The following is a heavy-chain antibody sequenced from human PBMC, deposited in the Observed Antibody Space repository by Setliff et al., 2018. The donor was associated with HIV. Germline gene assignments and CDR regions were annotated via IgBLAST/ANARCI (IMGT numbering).Heavy chain of an antibody. D-gene: IGHD4-4*01. CDR3: ARDPYYSSSFSFGF. V-gene: IGHV3-21*06. CDR1: GFTFRNYD. CDR2: ITSSGNYI. Sequence: LRLSCAASGFTFRNYDMNWVRQAPGKGLEWVSSITSSGNYIQYADSVRGRFTISRDNAKNSLELQMNSLRAEDTGIYYCARDPYYSSSFSFGFWGQGTLVTVSS. J-gene: IGHJ4*02.